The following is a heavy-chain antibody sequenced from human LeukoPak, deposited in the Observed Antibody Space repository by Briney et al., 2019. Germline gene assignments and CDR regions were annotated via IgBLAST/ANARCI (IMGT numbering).Heavy chain of an antibody. D-gene: IGHD2-2*01. CDR2: IKQDGSEK. CDR3: ARAHRRYCSSTSCYGFLGDY. Sequence: PGGSLRLSCAASGFTFSSYWMSWVRQAPGKGLEWVANIKQDGSEKYYVDPVKGRFTISRDNAKNSLYLQMNSLRAEDTAVHYCARAHRRYCSSTSCYGFLGDYWGQGTLVTVSS. V-gene: IGHV3-7*04. J-gene: IGHJ4*02. CDR1: GFTFSSYW.